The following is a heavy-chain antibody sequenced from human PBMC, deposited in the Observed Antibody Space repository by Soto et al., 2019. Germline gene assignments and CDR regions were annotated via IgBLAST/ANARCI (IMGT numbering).Heavy chain of an antibody. J-gene: IGHJ4*02. D-gene: IGHD2-15*01. Sequence: SETLSLTCTVSGGSISSYYWSWIRQPPGKGLEWIGYIYYSGSTNYNPSLKSRVTISVDASKNQFSLKLTSVTGADTAVYYCARSVILSGGTYKGLIRLHHFDVWGPGTLVTVSS. CDR2: IYYSGST. CDR1: GGSISSYY. V-gene: IGHV4-59*12. CDR3: ARSVILSGGTYKGLIRLHHFDV.